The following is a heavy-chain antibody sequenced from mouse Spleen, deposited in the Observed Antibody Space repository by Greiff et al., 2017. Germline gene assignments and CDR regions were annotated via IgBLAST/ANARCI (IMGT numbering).Heavy chain of an antibody. CDR3: ARYIRTGLDY. J-gene: IGHJ2*01. Sequence: EVHLVESGGGLVQPGGSLSLSCAASGFTFTDYYMSWVRQPPGKALEWLGFIRNKANGYTTEYSASVKGRFTISRDNSQSILYLQMNALRAEDSATYDCARYIRTGLDYWGQGTTLTVSS. D-gene: IGHD4-1*01. CDR1: GFTFTDYY. V-gene: IGHV7-3*01. CDR2: IRNKANGYTT.